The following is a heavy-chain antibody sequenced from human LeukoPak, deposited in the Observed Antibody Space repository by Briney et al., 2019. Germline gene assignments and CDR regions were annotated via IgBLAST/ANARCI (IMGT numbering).Heavy chain of an antibody. Sequence: ASVKVSCKVSGYTLTELSMHWVRQAPGKGLEWMGGFDPEDGETIYAQKFQGRVTMTEDTSTDTAYMELSSLRSEDTAVYYCATNMGGGGYDTTLDYWGQGTLVTVSS. CDR3: ATNMGGGGYDTTLDY. CDR1: GYTLTELS. CDR2: FDPEDGET. J-gene: IGHJ4*02. D-gene: IGHD5-12*01. V-gene: IGHV1-24*01.